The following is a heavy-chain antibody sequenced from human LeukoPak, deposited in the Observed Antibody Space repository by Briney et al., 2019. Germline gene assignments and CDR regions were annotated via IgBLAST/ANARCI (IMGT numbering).Heavy chain of an antibody. V-gene: IGHV3-30-3*01. J-gene: IGHJ4*02. Sequence: GGSLRLSCAASGFTFRNYVIHWVRQAPGKGPEWVAVISFDGSNKYYADSVKGRFTISRDNSKNTLYLQMNSLRAEDTAVYYCARDPEYQLLYYFDYWGQGTLVTVSS. CDR3: ARDPEYQLLYYFDY. CDR2: ISFDGSNK. CDR1: GFTFRNYV. D-gene: IGHD2-2*01.